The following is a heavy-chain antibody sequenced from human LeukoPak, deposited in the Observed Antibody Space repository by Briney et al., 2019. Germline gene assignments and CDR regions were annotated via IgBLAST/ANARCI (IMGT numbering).Heavy chain of an antibody. D-gene: IGHD3-22*01. V-gene: IGHV1-58*02. Sequence: SVKVSCKASGFTFTSSAMQWVRQARGQRVEWIGWIVVGSGNTNYAQKFQERVTITRDMSTSTAYMELSSLRSEDTAVYYCARDKPRWGHYDSSGYLGLNWFDPWGQGTLVTVSS. CDR2: IVVGSGNT. J-gene: IGHJ5*02. CDR1: GFTFTSSA. CDR3: ARDKPRWGHYDSSGYLGLNWFDP.